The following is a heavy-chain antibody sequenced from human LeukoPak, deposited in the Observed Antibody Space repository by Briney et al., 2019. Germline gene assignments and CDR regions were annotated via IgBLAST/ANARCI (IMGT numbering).Heavy chain of an antibody. D-gene: IGHD6-6*01. J-gene: IGHJ3*02. CDR3: ARDSAARLGGDAFDI. V-gene: IGHV3-30*04. CDR2: ISNDGSKK. CDR1: GFTFSSYA. Sequence: PGGSLRLSSAASGFTFSSYAMHWVRQGPGKGLEWGAVISNDGSKKYYTDSVKGRFTISRDNSKNTLYLQMNSLRAEDTAVYYCARDSAARLGGDAFDIWGQGTMVTVSS.